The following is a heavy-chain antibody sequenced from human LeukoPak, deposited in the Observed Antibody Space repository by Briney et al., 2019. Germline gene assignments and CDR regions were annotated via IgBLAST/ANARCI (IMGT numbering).Heavy chain of an antibody. CDR3: ASIMRYCSGATCYPYYFDY. CDR1: GGAISSGGSY. J-gene: IGHJ4*02. CDR2: IYYSGST. V-gene: IGHV4-31*03. D-gene: IGHD2-15*01. Sequence: SETLSLTCTVSGGAISSGGSYWSWIRQHPGKGLERIAYIYYSGSTSYSPSLKSRVTISVDTSKNQFSLKLSSVTAADTAVYYCASIMRYCSGATCYPYYFDYWGQGTLVTVSS.